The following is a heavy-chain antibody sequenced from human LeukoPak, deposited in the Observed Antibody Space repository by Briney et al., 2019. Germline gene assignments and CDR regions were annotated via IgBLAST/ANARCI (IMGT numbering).Heavy chain of an antibody. J-gene: IGHJ6*03. D-gene: IGHD2-2*01. Sequence: SETLSLTCTVSGGSISSSSYYWGWIRQPPGKGLEWIGSIYYSGSTYYNPSLKSRVTISVDTSKNQFSLKLSSVTAADTAVYYCARGTRGYAQMVYYYYYMDVWGKGTTVTVSS. CDR3: ARGTRGYAQMVYYYYYMDV. V-gene: IGHV4-39*07. CDR2: IYYSGST. CDR1: GGSISSSSYY.